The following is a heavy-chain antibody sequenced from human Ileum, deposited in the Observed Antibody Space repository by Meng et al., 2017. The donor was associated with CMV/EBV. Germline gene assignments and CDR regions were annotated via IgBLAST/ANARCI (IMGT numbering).Heavy chain of an antibody. CDR3: ARAGRGMDV. J-gene: IGHJ6*02. V-gene: IGHV4-59*01. CDR2: NYYNGGNT. Sequence: SETLSLTFTVSGGSMIGYYWSWNRQSPGKGLEWIGYNYYNGGNTNYNPSLKSRVTISVNTSKNQFSLKLRSVTAANTAVYYCARAGRGMDVWGQGTTVTVSS. D-gene: IGHD7-27*01. CDR1: GGSMIGYY.